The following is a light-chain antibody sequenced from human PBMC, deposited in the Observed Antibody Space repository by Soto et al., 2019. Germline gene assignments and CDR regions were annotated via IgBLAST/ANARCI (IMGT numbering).Light chain of an antibody. Sequence: DIQMTQSPSTLSASVGDRVTITCRASQSISVWLAWYQQKAGKAPNLLIYKASRLESGVPSRVSGSGSETEFTLTISGLQPGDSATYYCQQYNSYSPTCGQGTKVDI. CDR2: KAS. J-gene: IGKJ1*01. V-gene: IGKV1-5*03. CDR3: QQYNSYSPT. CDR1: QSISVW.